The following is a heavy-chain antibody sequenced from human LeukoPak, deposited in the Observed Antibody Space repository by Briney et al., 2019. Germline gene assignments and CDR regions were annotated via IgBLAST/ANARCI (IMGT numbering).Heavy chain of an antibody. CDR1: GFTFSSYG. CDR2: ISYDGSNK. J-gene: IGHJ4*02. Sequence: PGGSLRLSCAASGFTFSSYGMHWVRQAPGKGLEWVAVISYDGSNKYYADSVKGRFTISRDNSTNTLYLQMNSLRAEDTAVYYCAKRLSRYSYGFLPDYWGQGTLVTVSS. V-gene: IGHV3-30*18. CDR3: AKRLSRYSYGFLPDY. D-gene: IGHD5-18*01.